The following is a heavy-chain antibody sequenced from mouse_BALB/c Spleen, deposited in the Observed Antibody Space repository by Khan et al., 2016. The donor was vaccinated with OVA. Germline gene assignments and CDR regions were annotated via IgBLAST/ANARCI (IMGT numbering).Heavy chain of an antibody. Sequence: QVQLKESGAELARPGASVKLSCKASGYTFTSYWMQWVKQRPGQGLEWIGAIYPGDGDTRYTQKFKGKATFTADKSSSTAYMQLSSLASEDSAVYYCATIYYDYGWGQGTLVTVSA. V-gene: IGHV1-87*01. J-gene: IGHJ3*02. CDR2: IYPGDGDT. D-gene: IGHD2-4*01. CDR1: GYTFTSYW. CDR3: ATIYYDYG.